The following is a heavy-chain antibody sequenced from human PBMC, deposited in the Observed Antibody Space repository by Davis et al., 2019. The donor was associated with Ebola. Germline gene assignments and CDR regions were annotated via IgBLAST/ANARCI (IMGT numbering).Heavy chain of an antibody. Sequence: SETLSLSCAVYGGSFSGYYWSWIRQPPGKGLEWIGEINHSGSTNYNPSLKSRVTISVDTSKNHFSLKLSSVTAADTAVYYCARGPDYGDYDYWGQGTLVTVSS. V-gene: IGHV4-34*01. D-gene: IGHD4-17*01. J-gene: IGHJ4*02. CDR3: ARGPDYGDYDY. CDR2: INHSGST. CDR1: GGSFSGYY.